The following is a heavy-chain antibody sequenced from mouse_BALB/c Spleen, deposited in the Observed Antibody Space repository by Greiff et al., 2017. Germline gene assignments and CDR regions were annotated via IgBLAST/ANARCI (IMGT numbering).Heavy chain of an antibody. V-gene: IGHV7-3*02. CDR1: GFTFTDYY. J-gene: IGHJ4*01. D-gene: IGHD3-1*01. CDR3: ARVNSSGYYYAMDY. Sequence: EVKLMESGGGLVQPGGSLRLSCATSGFTFTDYYMSWVRQPPGKALEWLGFIRNKANGYTTEYSASVKGRFTISRDNSQSILYLQMNTLRAEDSATYYCARVNSSGYYYAMDYWGQGTSGPGSS. CDR2: IRNKANGYTT.